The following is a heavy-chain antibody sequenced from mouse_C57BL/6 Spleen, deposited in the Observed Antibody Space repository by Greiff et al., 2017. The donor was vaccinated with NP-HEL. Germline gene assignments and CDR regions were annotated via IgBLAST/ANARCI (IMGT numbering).Heavy chain of an antibody. CDR1: GFSFNTYA. CDR2: IRSKSNNYAT. CDR3: VRHDVGGFAY. Sequence: EVQLVESGGGLVQPKGSLKLSCAASGFSFNTYAMNWVRQAPGKGLEWVARIRSKSNNYATYYADSVKDRFTISRDDSESMLYLQMNNLKTEDTAMYYCVRHDVGGFAYWGQGTLVTVSA. J-gene: IGHJ3*01. V-gene: IGHV10-1*01.